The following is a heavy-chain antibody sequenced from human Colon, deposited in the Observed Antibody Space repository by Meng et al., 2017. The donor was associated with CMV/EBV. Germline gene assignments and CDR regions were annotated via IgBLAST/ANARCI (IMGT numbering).Heavy chain of an antibody. CDR1: GYIFNAYH. CDR2: IHPSTGGP. Sequence: ASVKVSCKTSGYIFNAYHIHWVRQAPGQGLEWIGWIHPSTGGPNYAQMFQGRVTFITDASVRTAYMELSSLRSEDTAVYYCARWVASGTRGESWFDPWGQGTLVTVSS. D-gene: IGHD1-1*01. V-gene: IGHV1-2*02. J-gene: IGHJ5*02. CDR3: ARWVASGTRGESWFDP.